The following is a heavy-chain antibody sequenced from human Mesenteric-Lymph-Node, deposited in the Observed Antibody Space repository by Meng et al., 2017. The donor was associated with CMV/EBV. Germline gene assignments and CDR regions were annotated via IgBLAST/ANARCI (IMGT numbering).Heavy chain of an antibody. J-gene: IGHJ4*02. Sequence: QIQLPHPGPGLLKSSQTLPVTCTISCDSISSNNAAWNWISQSPSRGLEWLGRTYYRSESYNDYAVSVKSRISVTLDTSKNQLSLHLNFVTPEDTAVYYCAYFGDLPPLWWGQGTLVTVSS. V-gene: IGHV6-1*01. CDR2: TYYRSESYN. CDR1: CDSISSNNAA. CDR3: AYFGDLPPLW. D-gene: IGHD3-16*01.